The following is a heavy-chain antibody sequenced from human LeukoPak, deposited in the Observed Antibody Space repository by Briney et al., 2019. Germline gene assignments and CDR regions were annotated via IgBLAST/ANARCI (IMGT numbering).Heavy chain of an antibody. CDR1: GYTFTGYY. V-gene: IGHV1-2*02. J-gene: IGHJ4*02. Sequence: ASVTVSCKASGYTFTGYYMHWVRQAPGQGLEWMGWINPNSGGTNYAQKFQGRVTMTRDTSISTAYMELSRLRSNDTAVYYCARDLGKDKAFDYWGQGTLVTVAS. D-gene: IGHD7-27*01. CDR3: ARDLGKDKAFDY. CDR2: INPNSGGT.